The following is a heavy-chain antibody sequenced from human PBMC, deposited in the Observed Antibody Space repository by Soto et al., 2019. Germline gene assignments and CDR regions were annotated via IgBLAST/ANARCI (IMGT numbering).Heavy chain of an antibody. V-gene: IGHV1-18*01. Sequence: VASVKVSCKASGYTFTSYGISWVRQAPGQGLEWMGWISAYNGNTKYAEKFQGEMTMTTDTATSTAYMDLRSLRSDDTAVYYCARDGERDTGLNFYYYLHGMDAWGQGTRVTVSS. CDR2: ISAYNGNT. D-gene: IGHD1-1*01. J-gene: IGHJ6*02. CDR3: ARDGERDTGLNFYYYLHGMDA. CDR1: GYTFTSYG.